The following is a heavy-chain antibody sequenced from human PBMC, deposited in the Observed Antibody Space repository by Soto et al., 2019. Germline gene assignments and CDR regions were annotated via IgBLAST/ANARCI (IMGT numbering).Heavy chain of an antibody. J-gene: IGHJ4*02. V-gene: IGHV1-3*01. Sequence: QVHLVQSGAEVKEPGASVRVSCEASGYTFTSHTIHWARQAPGQGLEWMGWIIVSHGSPRYTPQFQGRITFGRDTSATTAYMELTSLTFEDTAVYSCARETEEGVPADYWGQGTPVVVSS. CDR2: IIVSHGSP. CDR3: ARETEEGVPADY. CDR1: GYTFTSHT. D-gene: IGHD2-8*01.